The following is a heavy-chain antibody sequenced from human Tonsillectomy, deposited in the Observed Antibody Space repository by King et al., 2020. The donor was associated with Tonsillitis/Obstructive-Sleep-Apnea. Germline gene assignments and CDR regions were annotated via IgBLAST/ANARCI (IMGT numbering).Heavy chain of an antibody. V-gene: IGHV6-1*01. D-gene: IGHD2-2*01. CDR3: ARAATHYCSRTTCYAYGMDV. J-gene: IGHJ6*02. CDR1: GDSVSSNSAT. Sequence: QVQLQQSGPGLVKPSQTLSLTCAISGDSVSSNSATWNWIRQSPSRGLEWLGRTYYRSKWYNDYAVSVKSRITINPDTSKNQFSLQLNSVTPEDTAVYYCARAATHYCSRTTCYAYGMDVWGQGTTVTVSS. CDR2: TYYRSKWYN.